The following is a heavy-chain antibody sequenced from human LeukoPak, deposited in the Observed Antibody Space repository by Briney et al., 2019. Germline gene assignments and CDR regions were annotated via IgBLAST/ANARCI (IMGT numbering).Heavy chain of an antibody. D-gene: IGHD6-13*01. J-gene: IGHJ6*02. V-gene: IGHV4-34*01. Sequence: SETPSLTCAVYGGSFSGYYWSWIRQPPGKGLEWIGEINHSGSTNYNPSLKSRVTISVDTSKNQFSLKLSSVTAADTAVYYCASKSSSWADYYYGMDVWGQGTTVTVSS. CDR2: INHSGST. CDR1: GGSFSGYY. CDR3: ASKSSSWADYYYGMDV.